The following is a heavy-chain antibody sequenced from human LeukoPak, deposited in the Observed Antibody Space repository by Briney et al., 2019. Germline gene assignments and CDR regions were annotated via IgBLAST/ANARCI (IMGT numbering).Heavy chain of an antibody. V-gene: IGHV1-46*03. CDR3: AFTMVRGVNAPYYGMDV. J-gene: IGHJ6*02. CDR1: GYTFTSYY. D-gene: IGHD3-10*01. Sequence: ASVKVSCKASGYTFTSYYMHWVRQAPGQGLEWMGIINPSGGSTSYAQKFQGRVTMTRDTSTSTVYMELSRLRSDDTAVYYCAFTMVRGVNAPYYGMDVWGQGTTVTVSS. CDR2: INPSGGST.